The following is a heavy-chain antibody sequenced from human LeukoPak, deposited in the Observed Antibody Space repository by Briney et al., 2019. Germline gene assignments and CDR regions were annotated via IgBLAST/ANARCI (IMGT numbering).Heavy chain of an antibody. CDR1: GYTFTGYY. Sequence: ASVKVSCKASGYTFTGYYMHWVRQAPGQGLEWMGWINPNSGGTNYAQKFQGRVTMTRDTSISTAYMELSSLTFDDTAVYYCGRGTIAVVAADLRTDQWGQGTLVTVSS. CDR3: GRGTIAVVAADLRTDQ. J-gene: IGHJ4*02. CDR2: INPNSGGT. D-gene: IGHD2-15*01. V-gene: IGHV1-2*02.